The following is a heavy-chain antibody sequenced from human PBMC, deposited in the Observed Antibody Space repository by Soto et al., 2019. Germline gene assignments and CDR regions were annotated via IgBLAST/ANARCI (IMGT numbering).Heavy chain of an antibody. D-gene: IGHD3-22*01. CDR2: ISAYNGNT. CDR1: GYTFTSYG. J-gene: IGHJ5*02. Sequence: ASVKVSCKASGYTFTSYGISWVRQAPGQGLEWMGWISAYNGNTNYAQKLQGRVTMTTDTSTSTAYMELRSLRSDDTAVYYCARGWDSSGYYYDDWFDPWGQGTRVTVAS. CDR3: ARGWDSSGYYYDDWFDP. V-gene: IGHV1-18*01.